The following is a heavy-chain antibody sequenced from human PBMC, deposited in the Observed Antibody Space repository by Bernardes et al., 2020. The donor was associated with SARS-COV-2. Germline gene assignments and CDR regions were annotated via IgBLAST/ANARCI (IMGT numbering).Heavy chain of an antibody. J-gene: IGHJ4*02. CDR2: MNSDGKTI. CDR3: TRAGSYRHDY. Sequence: LRLSCAASGFTFSSYWMHWVREAPGKGLVWLSRMNSDGKTINYADSVKGRFTISRDNAKNTLYLQLNDLRVDDTAVYYCTRAGSYRHDYWGQGTLVTVSS. V-gene: IGHV3-74*01. CDR1: GFTFSSYW. D-gene: IGHD1-26*01.